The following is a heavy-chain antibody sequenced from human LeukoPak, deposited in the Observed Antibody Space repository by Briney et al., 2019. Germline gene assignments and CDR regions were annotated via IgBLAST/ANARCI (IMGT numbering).Heavy chain of an antibody. CDR2: INSGSSI. J-gene: IGHJ4*02. CDR3: ARGYCSGDNCYSAPDY. D-gene: IGHD2-15*01. CDR1: GFTFSSYT. V-gene: IGHV3-48*01. Sequence: PGGSLRLSCVASGFTFSSYTMNWVRQAPGKGLEWVSKINSGSSITYADSVEGRFTISRDNANNSLNLQMNSLRAEDTAVYFCARGYCSGDNCYSAPDYWGQGTLVTVSS.